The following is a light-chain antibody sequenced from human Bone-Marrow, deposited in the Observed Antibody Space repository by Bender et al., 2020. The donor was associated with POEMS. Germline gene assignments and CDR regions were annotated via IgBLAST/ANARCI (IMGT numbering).Light chain of an antibody. CDR3: ATWDDILSGPV. CDR2: YDD. J-gene: IGLJ2*01. V-gene: IGLV1-36*01. CDR1: TSSGGDSA. Sequence: QPVLTQPPSVSGAPRQRVSISCSGSTSSGGDSAVSWYQHVPGQPPRLLVYYDDLLSSGVSDRFSGSKSGTSASLVISDLQSEDEATYYCATWDDILSGPVFGGGTKLTVL.